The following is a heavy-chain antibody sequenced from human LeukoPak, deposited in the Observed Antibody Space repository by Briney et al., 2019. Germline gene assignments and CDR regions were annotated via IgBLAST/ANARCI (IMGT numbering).Heavy chain of an antibody. CDR3: ARGREVHYDILTGYYDAAQDGMDV. CDR1: GYTFTSYG. Sequence: GASVKVSCKASGYTFTSYGISWVRQAPGQGLEWMGWISAYNGNTNYAQKLQGRVTMTTDTSTSTAYMELRSLRSDDTAVYYCARGREVHYDILTGYYDAAQDGMDVWGQGTTVTVSS. CDR2: ISAYNGNT. D-gene: IGHD3-9*01. J-gene: IGHJ6*02. V-gene: IGHV1-18*01.